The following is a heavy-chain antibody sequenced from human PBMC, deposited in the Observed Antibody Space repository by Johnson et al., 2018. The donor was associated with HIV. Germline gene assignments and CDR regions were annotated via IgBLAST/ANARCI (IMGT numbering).Heavy chain of an antibody. CDR1: GFNVSNNY. CDR2: LYSSGNT. J-gene: IGHJ3*01. D-gene: IGHD5-24*01. V-gene: IGHV3-53*01. CDR3: TRSKLQFLAPDAFDL. Sequence: VQLVESGGGLVQPGGSLGLACVGSGFNVSNNYMSWVRQPPGQGLEWVSTLYSSGNTYYADSVKGRFTISRDNSKNTLYLQIDTLKVEDTALYYCTRSKLQFLAPDAFDLWGQGTMVTVSS.